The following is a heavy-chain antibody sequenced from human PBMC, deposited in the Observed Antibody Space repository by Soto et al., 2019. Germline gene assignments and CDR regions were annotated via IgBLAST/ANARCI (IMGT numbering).Heavy chain of an antibody. V-gene: IGHV3-23*01. CDR1: GFTFSIYA. D-gene: IGHD3-10*01. CDR3: AKGHIVRRTIYFDY. Sequence: GGSLRLSCAASGFTFSIYAMYWVRQAPGKGLEWVSAITTSGDRTYYADSVRGRFAISRDNSKDTLSLQMNSLSAEDTAVYYYAKGHIVRRTIYFDYWGQGPLVTVSS. J-gene: IGHJ4*02. CDR2: ITTSGDRT.